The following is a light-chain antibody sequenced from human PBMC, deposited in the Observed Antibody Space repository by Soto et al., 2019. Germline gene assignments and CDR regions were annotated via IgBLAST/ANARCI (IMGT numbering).Light chain of an antibody. CDR3: QQYGTSPRT. J-gene: IGKJ1*01. V-gene: IGKV3-20*01. CDR1: QSVRSSY. CDR2: GVS. Sequence: EIVLTQSPGTLSLSPGERATLSCRASQSVRSSYLAWYQQKLGQAPMLLIYGVSNRATGIPDRFSGSGSGTDFTLTSSRLESEDFAVYYCQQYGTSPRTFGQGTKVEIK.